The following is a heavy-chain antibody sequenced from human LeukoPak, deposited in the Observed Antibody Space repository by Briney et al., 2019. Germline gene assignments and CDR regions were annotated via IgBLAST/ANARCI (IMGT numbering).Heavy chain of an antibody. V-gene: IGHV4-34*01. D-gene: IGHD2-15*01. Sequence: SETLSLTCAVYGGSFSGYYWSWIRQPPGKGLEWIGEINHSGSTNYNPSLKSRVTISADTSKNQFSLKLSSVTAADTAVYYCARGDCSGGSCYSGSGAFDIWGQGTMVTVSS. CDR2: INHSGST. CDR1: GGSFSGYY. J-gene: IGHJ3*02. CDR3: ARGDCSGGSCYSGSGAFDI.